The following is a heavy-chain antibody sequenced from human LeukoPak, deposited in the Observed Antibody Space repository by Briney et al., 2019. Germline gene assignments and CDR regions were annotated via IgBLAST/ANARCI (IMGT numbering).Heavy chain of an antibody. CDR3: AKAASRDIAAAGTGFYY. D-gene: IGHD6-13*01. CDR1: GFTFSSSG. J-gene: IGHJ4*02. V-gene: IGHV3-30*02. Sequence: GGSLRLSCAASGFTFSSSGIHWVRQAPGKGLEWVAFIRYNGENKYYADSVKGRFTISRDNSKNTLYLQMNSLRAGDTAVYYCAKAASRDIAAAGTGFYYWGQGTLVTVSS. CDR2: IRYNGENK.